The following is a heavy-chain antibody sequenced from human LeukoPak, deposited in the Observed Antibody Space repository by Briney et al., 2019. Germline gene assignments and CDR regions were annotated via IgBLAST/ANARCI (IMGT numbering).Heavy chain of an antibody. J-gene: IGHJ4*02. Sequence: PGGSLRLSCAASGFTFSNSWMNWVRQAPGKGLEWVATIKPDGSEKYYVGSVKGRFTISRGNAKNSLYLQMNSLRADDTAVYYCARDRGYSSFDYWGQGTLVTVSS. V-gene: IGHV3-7*01. CDR3: ARDRGYSSFDY. CDR1: GFTFSNSW. D-gene: IGHD6-19*01. CDR2: IKPDGSEK.